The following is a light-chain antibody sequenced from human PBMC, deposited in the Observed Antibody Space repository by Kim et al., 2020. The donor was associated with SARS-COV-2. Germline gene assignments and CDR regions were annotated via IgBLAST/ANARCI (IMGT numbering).Light chain of an antibody. CDR1: QGISNY. J-gene: IGKJ1*01. V-gene: IGKV1-27*01. CDR2: AAS. Sequence: DIQMTQSPSSLSASVGDRVTITCRASQGISNYLAWYQQKPVNVPKLLISAASPLQSGVPSRFSGSGSGTDFTLTISSLQPEDVATYYCLKYNSAPLTFGQGTTVDIK. CDR3: LKYNSAPLT.